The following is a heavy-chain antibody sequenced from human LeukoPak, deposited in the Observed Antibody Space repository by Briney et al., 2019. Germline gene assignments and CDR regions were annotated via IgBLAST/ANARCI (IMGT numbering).Heavy chain of an antibody. CDR2: ISSSSSYI. CDR3: ARERRKYSSSTGFDY. Sequence: GGSLRLSCAASGFTFSSYSMNWVRQAPGKGLEWVSSISSSSSYIYYADSVKGRFTISRDNAKNSLYLQMNSLRAEDTAVYYCARERRKYSSSTGFDYWGQGTLVTVSS. CDR1: GFTFSSYS. V-gene: IGHV3-21*01. D-gene: IGHD6-6*01. J-gene: IGHJ4*02.